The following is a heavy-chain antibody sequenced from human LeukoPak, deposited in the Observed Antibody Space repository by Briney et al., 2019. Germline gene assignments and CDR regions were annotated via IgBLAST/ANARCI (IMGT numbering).Heavy chain of an antibody. Sequence: GGSLRLSCVASGFTYSNFWMSWVRQSPGRGLEWVAHIKPDGSEGFYVDFVKGRFTISRDNAKSSLYVQMNSLRAEDTAFYYCARSSKAAFDIWGQGTLVTVSS. V-gene: IGHV3-7*04. CDR2: IKPDGSEG. J-gene: IGHJ3*02. CDR3: ARSSKAAFDI. D-gene: IGHD4-11*01. CDR1: GFTYSNFW.